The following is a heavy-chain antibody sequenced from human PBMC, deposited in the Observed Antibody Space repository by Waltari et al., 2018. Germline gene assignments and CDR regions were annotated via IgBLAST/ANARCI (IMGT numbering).Heavy chain of an antibody. Sequence: QVQLQESGPGLVKPSETLSLTCTVSGGSIRSYSCCWIRQPAGKGRVWIGGIYTSGSTNYNPSLKSRVTMSVDTSKNQFSLKLSSVTAADTAVYYCARAGLKWLAPNDYWGQGTLVTVSS. J-gene: IGHJ4*02. V-gene: IGHV4-4*07. CDR3: ARAGLKWLAPNDY. D-gene: IGHD6-19*01. CDR2: IYTSGST. CDR1: GGSIRSYS.